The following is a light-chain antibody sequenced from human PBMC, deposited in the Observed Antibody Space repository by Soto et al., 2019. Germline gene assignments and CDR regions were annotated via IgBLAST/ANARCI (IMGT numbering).Light chain of an antibody. CDR3: MQALQTPVT. J-gene: IGKJ1*01. Sequence: DIVMTQSPLSLPVTPGEPASISCRSSQSLLHSNGYNYLDWNLQKPGQSPQLLIYLGSNRASGVPDRFSGSGSGTDFTLKISRVEAEDVGVYYCMQALQTPVTFGQGTKVEIK. CDR1: QSLLHSNGYNY. V-gene: IGKV2-28*01. CDR2: LGS.